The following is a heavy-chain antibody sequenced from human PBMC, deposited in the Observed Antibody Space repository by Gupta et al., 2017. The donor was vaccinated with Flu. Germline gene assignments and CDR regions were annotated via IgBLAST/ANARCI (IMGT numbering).Heavy chain of an antibody. D-gene: IGHD1-14*01. CDR3: ARDRSYYCGMDV. Sequence: QVQLVQSGAAVRKPGASVKVSCTTSGYIFSNYDISWVRQAPGQGLEWMGWISVYSGATKLAPKFQGRVTMTTDTSTNTAYMELRTLRSDDTAVYYCARDRSYYCGMDVWGQGTKVTVSS. V-gene: IGHV1-18*01. CDR2: ISVYSGAT. CDR1: GYIFSNYD. J-gene: IGHJ6*02.